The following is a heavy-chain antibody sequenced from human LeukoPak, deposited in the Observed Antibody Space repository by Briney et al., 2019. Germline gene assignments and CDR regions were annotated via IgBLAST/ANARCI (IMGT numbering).Heavy chain of an antibody. V-gene: IGHV3-21*01. CDR1: GFTFSSYS. CDR2: ISSSSSYI. J-gene: IGHJ3*02. CDR3: ARWSGIAAAGTGIDAFDI. Sequence: GGSLRLSCAASGFTFSSYSMNWVRQAPGKGLEWVSSISSSSSYIYYADSVKGRFTISRDNAKNSLYLQMNSLRAEDTAVYYCARWSGIAAAGTGIDAFDIWGQGTMVTVSS. D-gene: IGHD6-13*01.